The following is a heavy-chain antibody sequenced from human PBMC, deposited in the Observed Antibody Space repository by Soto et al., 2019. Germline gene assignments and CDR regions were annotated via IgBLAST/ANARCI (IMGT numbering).Heavy chain of an antibody. CDR3: AASCVGCGGFNYYGMDV. V-gene: IGHV4-31*03. J-gene: IGHJ6*02. D-gene: IGHD2-21*01. CDR2: IYYSGTT. CDR1: GASISSGGYY. Sequence: QVQLQESGPGLVKPSQTLSLTCSVSGASISSGGYYWNWILQHPGKGLEWLGYIYYSGTTYYNPSLKSRVTISVDTSKNQCSLKLSSVTAADTAVYYCAASCVGCGGFNYYGMDVWGQGTTVTVSS.